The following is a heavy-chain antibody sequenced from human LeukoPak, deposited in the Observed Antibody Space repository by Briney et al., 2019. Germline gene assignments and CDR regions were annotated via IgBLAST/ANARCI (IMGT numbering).Heavy chain of an antibody. CDR3: ASESKI. V-gene: IGHV4-4*07. CDR1: GASITTYY. J-gene: IGHJ4*02. D-gene: IGHD4-11*01. CDR2: IHASGTS. Sequence: SETLSLTCTVSGASITTYYWNWIRQPAGKGMEWLGRIHASGTSDYNPSLKSRVPMSADTSKNQLSLQVRSVTAADTAMYFCASESKIWGQGTLVTVSS.